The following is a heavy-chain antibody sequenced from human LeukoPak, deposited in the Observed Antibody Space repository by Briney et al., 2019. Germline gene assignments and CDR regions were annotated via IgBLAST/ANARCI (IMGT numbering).Heavy chain of an antibody. J-gene: IGHJ6*03. CDR1: GFSCSDHY. CDR3: ASDDWNYYYMDV. CDR2: SRNKANSYTT. D-gene: IGHD3-9*01. Sequence: GGSLRLSCAGSGFSCSDHYMDWVRQAPGKGLEWVGRSRNKANSYTTEYAASVKGRFTISRDDSKNSLYLQMNSLKTEDTAVYYCASDDWNYYYMDVWGRGTTVTVSS. V-gene: IGHV3-72*01.